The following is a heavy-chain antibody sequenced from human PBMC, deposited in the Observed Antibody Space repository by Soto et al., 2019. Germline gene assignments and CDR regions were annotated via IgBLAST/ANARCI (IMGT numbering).Heavy chain of an antibody. CDR3: ARGRHYYGSGSYYIGRYYYYGMDV. Sequence: SETLSLTCAVYGGSFSGYYWSWIRQPPGKGLEWIGEINHSGSTNYNPSLKSRVTISVDTSKNQFSLKLSSVTAADTAVYYCARGRHYYGSGSYYIGRYYYYGMDVWGQGTTVTVSS. CDR1: GGSFSGYY. D-gene: IGHD3-10*01. J-gene: IGHJ6*02. V-gene: IGHV4-34*01. CDR2: INHSGST.